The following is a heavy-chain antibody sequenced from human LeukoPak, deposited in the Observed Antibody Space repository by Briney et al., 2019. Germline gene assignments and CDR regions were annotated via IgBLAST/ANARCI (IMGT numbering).Heavy chain of an antibody. V-gene: IGHV3-48*02. J-gene: IGHJ1*01. CDR3: ASVGRAGSHDQYLQL. CDR1: GFTFSIYS. D-gene: IGHD2-15*01. Sequence: GGSLRLSCAASGFTFSIYSMDWVRQAPGKGLEWLSYFSSDNRVIHYADSVKGRFTISRDNARNSLFLQINSLTDEDTAVYYCASVGRAGSHDQYLQLWGQGTLVTVSS. CDR2: FSSDNRVI.